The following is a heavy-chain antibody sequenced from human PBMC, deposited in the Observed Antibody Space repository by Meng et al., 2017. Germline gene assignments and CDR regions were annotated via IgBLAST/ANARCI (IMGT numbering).Heavy chain of an antibody. V-gene: IGHV3-23*04. CDR3: AKSRRTTVTNGWGWFDP. J-gene: IGHJ5*02. CDR2: ISGSGGST. D-gene: IGHD4-11*01. CDR1: GFTFSGYA. Sequence: GRLEEAGLDLGPPGGVLRFSCAAAGFTFSGYAMSWVRRALGKGLEWVSAISGSGGSTYYADSVTGRFTISRDNSKNTLYLQMNSLRAEDTAVYYCAKSRRTTVTNGWGWFDPWGQGTLVTVSS.